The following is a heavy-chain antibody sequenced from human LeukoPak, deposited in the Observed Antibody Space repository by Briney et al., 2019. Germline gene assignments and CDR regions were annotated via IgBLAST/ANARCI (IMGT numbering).Heavy chain of an antibody. CDR2: IYYSGST. Sequence: PSETLSLTCTVSGGSISSYYWSWIRQPPGKGLEWIGYIYYSGSTYYNPSLKSRVTISVDTSKNQFSLKLSSVTAADTAVYYCARDFYGPYAYFDYWGQGTLVTVSS. CDR3: ARDFYGPYAYFDY. D-gene: IGHD4-17*01. V-gene: IGHV4-59*12. CDR1: GGSISSYY. J-gene: IGHJ4*02.